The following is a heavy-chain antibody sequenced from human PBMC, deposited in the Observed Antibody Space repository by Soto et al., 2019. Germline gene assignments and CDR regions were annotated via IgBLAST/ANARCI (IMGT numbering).Heavy chain of an antibody. CDR3: ARVVTAIQGFDY. Sequence: SETLSLTCAVYGGSFSGYYWSWIRQPPGKGLEWIGEINHSGSTNYNPSLKSRVTISVDTSKNQFSLKLSSVTAADTAVYYCARVVTAIQGFDYWGQGALVTVSS. CDR1: GGSFSGYY. V-gene: IGHV4-34*01. J-gene: IGHJ4*02. D-gene: IGHD2-21*02. CDR2: INHSGST.